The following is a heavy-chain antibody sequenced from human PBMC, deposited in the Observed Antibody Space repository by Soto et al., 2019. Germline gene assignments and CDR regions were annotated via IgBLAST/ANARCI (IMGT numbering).Heavy chain of an antibody. CDR1: GGSFSCYY. CDR2: INHSGST. J-gene: IGHJ5*02. D-gene: IGHD6-13*01. CDR3: ARGLAAAGNWFDP. Sequence: SETLSLTCAVYGGSFSCYYWSWIGQPPGKGLEWIGEINHSGSTNYNPSLKSRVTISVDTSKNQFSLKLSSVTAADTAVYYCARGLAAAGNWFDPWGQGTLVTVSS. V-gene: IGHV4-34*01.